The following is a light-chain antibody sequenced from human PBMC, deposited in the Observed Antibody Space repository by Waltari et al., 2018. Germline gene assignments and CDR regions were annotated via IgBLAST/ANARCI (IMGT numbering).Light chain of an antibody. V-gene: IGLV2-14*01. Sequence: QSALTQPASVSGSPGQSITISCTGTSSDVGGYNYVSWYQQHPGKAPKLMIYEVSNRPSGVSNRSSGSKSGTTASLTISGLQAEDEAYYYCSSYTSSSTWVFGGGTKLTVL. CDR3: SSYTSSSTWV. CDR1: SSDVGGYNY. J-gene: IGLJ3*02. CDR2: EVS.